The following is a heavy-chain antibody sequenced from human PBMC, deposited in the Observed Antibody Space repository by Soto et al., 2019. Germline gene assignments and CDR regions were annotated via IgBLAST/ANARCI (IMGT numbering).Heavy chain of an antibody. D-gene: IGHD4-17*01. V-gene: IGHV4-59*08. CDR1: GGSISSYY. J-gene: IGHJ4*02. CDR3: ARNYGGNVDY. CDR2: IYYSGSA. Sequence: QVQLQESGPGLVRPSETLSLTCTVSGGSISSYYWSWIRQPPGKGLEWIGYIYYSGSANYNPSLKRRVTISVDTSTNQFSLKLSSATAADTAVYYCARNYGGNVDYWGQGTLVTVSS.